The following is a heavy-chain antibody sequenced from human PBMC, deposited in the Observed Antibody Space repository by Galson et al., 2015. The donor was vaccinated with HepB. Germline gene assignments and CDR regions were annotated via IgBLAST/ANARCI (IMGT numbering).Heavy chain of an antibody. D-gene: IGHD4-23*01. CDR2: ISTDGDP. CDR1: GFTFSTYD. CDR3: AGVRWVDRAFDI. V-gene: IGHV3-13*05. J-gene: IGHJ3*02. Sequence: SLRLSCAASGFTFSTYDLHWVRQVTGKGLEWVSAISTDGDPFSADSVRGRFTISRENAKNSWYLQMNSLRVKDTAVYYCAGVRWVDRAFDIWGQGTMVTVSS.